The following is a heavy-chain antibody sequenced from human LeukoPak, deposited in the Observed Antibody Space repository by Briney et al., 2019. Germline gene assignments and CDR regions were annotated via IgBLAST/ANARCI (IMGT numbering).Heavy chain of an antibody. J-gene: IGHJ2*01. Sequence: SETLSLTCTVPGDSISSYYWSWIRQTPGKGLEWIGYIYYSGSTKYNPSLESRVTISVDTSKTQFSLKLSSVTAADTAVSRADIVVVTALWYFDLWGRGTLVSVSS. CDR1: GDSISSYY. CDR3: DIVVVTALWYFDL. V-gene: IGHV4-59*08. D-gene: IGHD2-21*02. CDR2: IYYSGST.